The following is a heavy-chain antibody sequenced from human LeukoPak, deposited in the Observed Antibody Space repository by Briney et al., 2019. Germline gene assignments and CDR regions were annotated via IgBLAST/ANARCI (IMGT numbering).Heavy chain of an antibody. CDR2: INPNTGAT. CDR3: ARDSGYAKPYYYYYYAMDV. J-gene: IGHJ6*02. CDR1: GYTFTDYY. Sequence: GASVKVSCQASGYTFTDYYIHWVRRAPGQGLEWMGWINPNTGATSYAQQSQGRVTLTRGTSINTAYMEMSRLTSDDTAVYFCARDSGYAKPYYYYYYAMDVWGQGTTVTVSS. V-gene: IGHV1-2*02. D-gene: IGHD5-12*01.